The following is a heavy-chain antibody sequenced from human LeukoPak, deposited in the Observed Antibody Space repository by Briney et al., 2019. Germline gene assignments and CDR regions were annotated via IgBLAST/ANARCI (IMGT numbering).Heavy chain of an antibody. CDR3: ARGYSGSYYSSSGY. Sequence: ASVKVSCKASGYTFTSYAMHWVRQAPGQGLEWMGWINPNSGGTNYAQKFQGRVTMTRDTSISTAYMELSRLRSDDTAVYYCARGYSGSYYSSSGYWGQGTLVTVSS. V-gene: IGHV1-2*02. CDR2: INPNSGGT. CDR1: GYTFTSYA. J-gene: IGHJ4*02. D-gene: IGHD1-26*01.